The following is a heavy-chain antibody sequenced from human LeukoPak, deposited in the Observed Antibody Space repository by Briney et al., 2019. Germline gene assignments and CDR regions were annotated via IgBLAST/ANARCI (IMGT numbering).Heavy chain of an antibody. J-gene: IGHJ4*01. CDR3: AKDTNDFLSDY. CDR2: ISWNSGSL. Sequence: GGSLRLSCAASGFIFDDYAMHWVRQAPGKGLEWVSGISWNSGSLIYADSVKGRFTISRDNAKNSLYLQMNSLRAEDTALYYCAKDTNDFLSDYWGQGTLVTVSS. V-gene: IGHV3-9*01. CDR1: GFIFDDYA. D-gene: IGHD2-21*02.